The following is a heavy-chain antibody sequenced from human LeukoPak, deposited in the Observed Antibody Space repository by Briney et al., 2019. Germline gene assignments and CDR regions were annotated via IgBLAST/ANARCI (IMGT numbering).Heavy chain of an antibody. V-gene: IGHV3-23*01. CDR2: ISGSGGSGSSGIT. CDR3: ARQLGSAAAHNWFDP. J-gene: IGHJ5*02. D-gene: IGHD6-13*01. Sequence: ESLSLTCTVSGGSISSGGYYWTWVRQAPGKGLEWVSAISGSGGSGSSGITYYADSVEGRFTISRDNSKNTLYLQMNSLRAEDTAVYYCARQLGSAAAHNWFDPWGQGTLVTVSS. CDR1: GGSISSGGYY.